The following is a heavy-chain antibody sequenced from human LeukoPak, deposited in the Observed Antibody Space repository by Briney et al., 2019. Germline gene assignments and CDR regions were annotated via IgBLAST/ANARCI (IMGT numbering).Heavy chain of an antibody. D-gene: IGHD2-2*02. CDR2: ISGIGGST. J-gene: IGHJ4*02. CDR1: GFTFSSYA. CDR3: AKVPDYCISIRCYKSPFDN. Sequence: GGSLRLPCAASGFTFSSYAMSWVRQAPGKGLEWVSTISGIGGSTYYADSVKGRFTISRANSKNTVYLQIKNLSAEDTAVYYCAKVPDYCISIRCYKSPFDNWGQGTLVTVSS. V-gene: IGHV3-23*01.